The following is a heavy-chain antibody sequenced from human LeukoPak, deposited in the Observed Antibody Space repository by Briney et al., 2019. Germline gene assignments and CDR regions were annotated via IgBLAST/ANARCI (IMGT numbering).Heavy chain of an antibody. CDR2: ISSSSSTI. V-gene: IGHV3-48*01. Sequence: GGSLRLSCAASGFTFSSYSMNWVRQAPGKGLEWVSYISSSSSTIYYADSVKGRFTISRDNAKHSLYLQMNSLRAEDTAVYYCARDRRYSSSLNWFDPWGQGTLVTVSS. CDR3: ARDRRYSSSLNWFDP. D-gene: IGHD6-13*01. CDR1: GFTFSSYS. J-gene: IGHJ5*02.